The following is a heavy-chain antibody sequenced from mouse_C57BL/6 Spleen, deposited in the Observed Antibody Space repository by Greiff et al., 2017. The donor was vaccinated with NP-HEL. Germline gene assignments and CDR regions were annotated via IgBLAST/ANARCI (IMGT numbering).Heavy chain of an antibody. CDR1: GYTFTDYY. J-gene: IGHJ4*01. Sequence: VQLQQSGPELVKPGASVKISCKASGYTFTDYYMNWVKQSHGKSLEWIGDINPNNGGTSYNQKFKGKATLTVDKSSSTAYMELRSLTSEDSAVYYCARYGGLRRYYAMDYWGQGTSVTVSS. D-gene: IGHD2-4*01. CDR2: INPNNGGT. CDR3: ARYGGLRRYYAMDY. V-gene: IGHV1-26*01.